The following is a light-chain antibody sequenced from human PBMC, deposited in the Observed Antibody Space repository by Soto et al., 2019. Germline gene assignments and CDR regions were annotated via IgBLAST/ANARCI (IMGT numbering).Light chain of an antibody. CDR1: SSDIGGYHY. CDR3: SSYTSGITVV. CDR2: DVS. J-gene: IGLJ2*01. Sequence: QSALTQPASVSGSPGQSITISCTGTSSDIGGYHYVYWFQQHPGKAPKLMIYDVSTRPSGVCDRFSGSKSGNTASLTISGLQAEDEADYYCSSYTSGITVVFGGGTKLTVL. V-gene: IGLV2-14*01.